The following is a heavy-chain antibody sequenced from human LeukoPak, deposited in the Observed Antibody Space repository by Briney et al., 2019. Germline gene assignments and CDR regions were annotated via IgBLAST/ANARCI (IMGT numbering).Heavy chain of an antibody. D-gene: IGHD3-10*01. CDR2: IYTSGST. CDR3: ARELLWFGESEYNWFDP. V-gene: IGHV4-4*07. J-gene: IGHJ5*02. Sequence: SETLSLTCAVYGGSFSGYYWSWIRQPAGKGLEWIGRIYTSGSTNYNPSLKSRVTMSVDTSKNQFSLKLSSVTAADTAVYYCARELLWFGESEYNWFDPWGQGTLVTVSS. CDR1: GGSFSGYY.